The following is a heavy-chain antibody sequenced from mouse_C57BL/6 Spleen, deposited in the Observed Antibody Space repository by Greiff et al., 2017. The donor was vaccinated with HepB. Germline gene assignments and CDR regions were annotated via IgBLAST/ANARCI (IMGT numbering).Heavy chain of an antibody. CDR1: GYSFTGYY. V-gene: IGHV1-42*01. Sequence: VQLQQSGPELVKPGASVKISCKASGYSFTGYYMNWVKQSPEKSLEWIGEINPSTGGTTYNQKFKAKATLTVDKSSSTAYMQLKSLTSEDSAVYYCEIGYGSSPAWFAYWGQGTLVTVSA. D-gene: IGHD1-1*01. CDR2: INPSTGGT. CDR3: EIGYGSSPAWFAY. J-gene: IGHJ3*01.